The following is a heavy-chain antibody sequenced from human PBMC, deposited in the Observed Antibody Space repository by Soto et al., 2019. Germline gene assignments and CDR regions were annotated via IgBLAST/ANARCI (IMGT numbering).Heavy chain of an antibody. CDR2: ISSSSSYI. J-gene: IGHJ4*02. CDR1: GFTFSSYS. Sequence: EVQLVESGGGLVKPGGSLRLSCAASGFTFSSYSMNWVRQAPGQGLEWVSSISSSSSYIYYADSVKGRFTISRDNAKNSLYLQMNSLRAEDTAVYYCARDLMYCTNGVCYNSLGQGTLVTVSS. CDR3: ARDLMYCTNGVCYNS. D-gene: IGHD2-8*01. V-gene: IGHV3-21*01.